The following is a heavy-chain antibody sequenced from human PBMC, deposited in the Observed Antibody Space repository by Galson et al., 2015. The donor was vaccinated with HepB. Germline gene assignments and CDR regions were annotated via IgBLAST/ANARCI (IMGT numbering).Heavy chain of an antibody. CDR3: ARSIVAASTDYFEY. V-gene: IGHV2-70*04. Sequence: PALVKPTQTLTLTCTFSGFSLSTSGMRVSWIRQPPGKALEWLARIDWEDDRFYRRSLKTRLSISKDTSKNQVGLAMTNMDPVDTATYYCARSIVAASTDYFEYWGQGILVTVSS. CDR2: IDWEDDR. J-gene: IGHJ4*02. CDR1: GFSLSTSGMR. D-gene: IGHD6-13*01.